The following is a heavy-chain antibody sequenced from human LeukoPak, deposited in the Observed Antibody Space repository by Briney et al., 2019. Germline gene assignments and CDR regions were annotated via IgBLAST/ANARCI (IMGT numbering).Heavy chain of an antibody. V-gene: IGHV3-23*01. CDR1: GFTFSSYP. D-gene: IGHD6-19*01. CDR3: ATSSGWYPKYFDY. J-gene: IGHJ4*02. CDR2: ITGSGGDT. Sequence: GGSLRLSCAASGFTFSSYPMSWVRQAPGKGLEWVSGITGSGGDTYYADSVKGRLTISRDNSKNTLYLQMNSLRAEDTALYYCATSSGWYPKYFDYWGQGTLVTVSS.